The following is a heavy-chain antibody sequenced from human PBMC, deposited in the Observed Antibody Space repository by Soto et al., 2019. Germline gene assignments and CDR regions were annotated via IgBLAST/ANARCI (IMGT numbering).Heavy chain of an antibody. CDR3: AREGLTFGPGAVGGAFDI. J-gene: IGHJ3*02. V-gene: IGHV1-69*12. Sequence: QVQLVQSGTEVRKPGSSVKVSCKASGGTFDSNAISWVRLAPGQGLEWMGGIIPIFGTINNAQKFQDRVTITADESANIVSMELSSLRSEDKAIYDCAREGLTFGPGAVGGAFDIWGQGTLVTVSS. D-gene: IGHD2-2*01. CDR1: GGTFDSNA. CDR2: IIPIFGTI.